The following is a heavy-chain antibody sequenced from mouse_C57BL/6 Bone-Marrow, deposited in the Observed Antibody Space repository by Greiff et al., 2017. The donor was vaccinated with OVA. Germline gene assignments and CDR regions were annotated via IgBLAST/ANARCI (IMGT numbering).Heavy chain of an antibody. CDR3: ARSGSSPAWFAY. CDR2: IDPNSGGT. D-gene: IGHD1-1*01. J-gene: IGHJ3*01. CDR1: GYTFTSYW. Sequence: VQLQQPGAELVKPGASVKLSCKASGYTFTSYWMHWVKQRPGRGLEWIGRIDPNSGGTKYNEKFKSKATLTVDKPSSTAYMQLSSLTSEDSAVYYCARSGSSPAWFAYWGQGTLVTVSA. V-gene: IGHV1-72*01.